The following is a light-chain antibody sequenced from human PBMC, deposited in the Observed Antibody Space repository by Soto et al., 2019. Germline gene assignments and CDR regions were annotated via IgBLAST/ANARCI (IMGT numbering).Light chain of an antibody. V-gene: IGKV1-9*01. CDR2: GAS. CDR1: QGNNTF. CDR3: QQYNKWPPYT. Sequence: IQLTQSPSSLSASVGDRVSISCRASQGNNTFVAWYQQKSGKAPKLLIYGASTLQSGVPSRFSGSGSGTEFTLTISGLQPEDFATYYCQQYNKWPPYTFGQGTKLEIK. J-gene: IGKJ2*01.